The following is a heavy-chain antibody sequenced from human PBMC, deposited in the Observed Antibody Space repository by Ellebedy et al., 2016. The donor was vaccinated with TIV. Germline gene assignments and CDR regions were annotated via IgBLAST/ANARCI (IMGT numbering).Heavy chain of an antibody. J-gene: IGHJ6*02. D-gene: IGHD6-19*01. Sequence: AASVKVSCKVSGYIFTDYYIHWFRQAPGQEFEWMGWINPNNGCTNYAQKFQDRVTMTSDASTRTVYMELSSLRSEDTAVYYCARAPSVDPHMDVWGQGTTVTVSS. CDR1: GYIFTDYY. CDR3: ARAPSVDPHMDV. V-gene: IGHV1/OR15-1*04. CDR2: INPNNGCT.